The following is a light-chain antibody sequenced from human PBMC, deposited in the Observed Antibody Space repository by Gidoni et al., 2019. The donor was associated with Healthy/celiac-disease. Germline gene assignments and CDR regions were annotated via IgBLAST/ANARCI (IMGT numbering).Light chain of an antibody. Sequence: DIQMTQSPSSLSASVGDRVTITCRASQSISSYLNWYQQKPGKAPKLLIYAASSLQSGVPSRFSGSGSRTDFTLTISSLQPEDFATYYCQQSYSTPPWTFXXXTKVEIK. CDR3: QQSYSTPPWT. CDR2: AAS. J-gene: IGKJ1*01. CDR1: QSISSY. V-gene: IGKV1-39*01.